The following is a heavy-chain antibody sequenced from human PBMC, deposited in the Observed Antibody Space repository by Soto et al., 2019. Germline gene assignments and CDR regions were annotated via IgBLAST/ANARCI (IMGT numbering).Heavy chain of an antibody. CDR2: IYYSGST. CDR3: ARSFDP. V-gene: IGHV4-31*03. CDR1: GVSTSSGSYN. Sequence: PLSLTYCISGVSTSSGSYNWRWIRQHPGKGLEWIGYIYYSGSTYYNPSLKSRVTISVDTSKNQFSLKLSSVTAADTAVYYCARSFDPLCEGTPFTVPS. J-gene: IGHJ5*02.